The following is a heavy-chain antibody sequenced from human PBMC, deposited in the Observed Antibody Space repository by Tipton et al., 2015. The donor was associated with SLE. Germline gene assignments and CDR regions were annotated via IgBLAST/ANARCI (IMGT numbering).Heavy chain of an antibody. Sequence: SLRLSCAASGFTFSDYYMSWIRQAPGKGLEWVSYISSSGSTIYYADSVKGRFTISRDNAKNSLYLQMNSLRTEDTALYYCAREGTGTYYYYGMDVWGQGTTVTVSS. J-gene: IGHJ6*02. D-gene: IGHD1-7*01. CDR3: AREGTGTYYYYGMDV. CDR2: ISSSGSTI. CDR1: GFTFSDYY. V-gene: IGHV3-11*01.